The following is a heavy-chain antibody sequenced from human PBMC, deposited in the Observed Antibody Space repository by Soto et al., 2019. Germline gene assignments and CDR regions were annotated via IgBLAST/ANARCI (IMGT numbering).Heavy chain of an antibody. Sequence: EVQLLESGGGLVQPGGSLRLSCAASGFTFSSYAMSWVRQGPRKGLEWVAGISDSGGTTYYVDSVKGRFTISRDNSGSTRFLQMNSLGPEDTAVYYCGKERGDFALYRCVTFDFCGQGAMVTVSS. CDR1: GFTFSSYA. D-gene: IGHD2-8*02. J-gene: IGHJ3*01. CDR2: ISDSGGTT. CDR3: GKERGDFALYRCVTFDF. V-gene: IGHV3-23*01.